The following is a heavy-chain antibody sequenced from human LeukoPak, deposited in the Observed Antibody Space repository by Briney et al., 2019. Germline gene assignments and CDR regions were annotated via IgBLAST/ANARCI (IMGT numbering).Heavy chain of an antibody. CDR2: INHSGST. D-gene: IGHD3-22*01. CDR1: GGSFSGYY. Sequence: PSETLSLTCAVYGGSFSGYYWSWIRQPPGKGLEWIGEINHSGSTDYNPSLKSRVTISVDTSKNQFSLKLSSVTAADTAVYYCARGLYYDSSGYYYFDYWGQGTLVTVSS. CDR3: ARGLYYDSSGYYYFDY. V-gene: IGHV4-34*01. J-gene: IGHJ4*02.